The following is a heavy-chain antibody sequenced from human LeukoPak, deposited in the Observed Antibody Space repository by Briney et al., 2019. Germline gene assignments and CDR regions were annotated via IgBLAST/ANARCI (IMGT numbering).Heavy chain of an antibody. CDR3: ARDRAHTYGYYFDP. D-gene: IGHD5-18*01. J-gene: IGHJ4*02. V-gene: IGHV4-59*01. Sequence: PSETLSLTCSVSGGAISTYYWNWIRQSPGQGLEWIGHISYGTTDYNPSLKSRVTISADTSQNQISLTLTSVTADDTAVYYCARDRAHTYGYYFDPWGQGTQVLVSS. CDR1: GGAISTYY. CDR2: ISYGTT.